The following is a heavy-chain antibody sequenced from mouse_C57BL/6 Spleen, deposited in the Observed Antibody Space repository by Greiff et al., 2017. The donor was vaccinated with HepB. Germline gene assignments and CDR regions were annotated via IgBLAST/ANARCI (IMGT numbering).Heavy chain of an antibody. D-gene: IGHD1-1*01. CDR1: GFTFSSYG. CDR2: ISSGGSYT. CDR3: ARHLSYGSSYRYFDV. J-gene: IGHJ1*03. V-gene: IGHV5-6*01. Sequence: EVKLVESGGDLVKPGGSLKLSCAASGFTFSSYGMSWVRQTPDKRLEWVATISSGGSYTYYPDSVKGRFTISRDNAKNTLYLQMSSLKSEDTAMYYCARHLSYGSSYRYFDVWGTGTTVTVSS.